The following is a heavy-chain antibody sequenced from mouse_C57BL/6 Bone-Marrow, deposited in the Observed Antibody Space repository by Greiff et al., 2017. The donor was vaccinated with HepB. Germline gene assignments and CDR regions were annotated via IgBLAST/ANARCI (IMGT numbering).Heavy chain of an antibody. J-gene: IGHJ4*01. CDR3: TRARLRDYYAMDY. CDR2: ISSGGDYI. Sequence: DVMLVESGEGLVKPGGSLKLSCAASGFTFSSYAMSWVRQTPEKRLEWVAYISSGGDYIYYADTVKGRFTISRDNARNTLYLQMSSLKSEDTAMYYCTRARLRDYYAMDYWGQGTSVTVSS. V-gene: IGHV5-9-1*02. D-gene: IGHD2-4*01. CDR1: GFTFSSYA.